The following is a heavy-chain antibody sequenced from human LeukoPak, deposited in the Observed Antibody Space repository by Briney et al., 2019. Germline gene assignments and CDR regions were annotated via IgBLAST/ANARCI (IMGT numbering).Heavy chain of an antibody. J-gene: IGHJ4*02. CDR2: IYYSGRT. Sequence: ETLSLTCTVSGGSISSSRYYWGWISQPPGKGLEWIGSIYYSGRTYYNPSLNSRVTISVDTSKNQFSLKLSSVTAADTAVYYCARTGYYYDSSGYYYTDYWGQGTLVTVSS. D-gene: IGHD3-22*01. CDR3: ARTGYYYDSSGYYYTDY. CDR1: GGSISSSRYY. V-gene: IGHV4-39*07.